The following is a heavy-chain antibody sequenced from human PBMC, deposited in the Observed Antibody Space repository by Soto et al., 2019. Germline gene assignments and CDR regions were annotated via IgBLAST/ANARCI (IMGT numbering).Heavy chain of an antibody. V-gene: IGHV3-48*02. J-gene: IGHJ4*02. Sequence: GGSLRLSCAASGFTFSSYSMNWFRQAPGKGLEWVSYISSSSSTIYYADSVKGRFTISRDNAKNSLYLQMNSLRDEDTAVYYCASGPWYDILTGYYHPLDYWGQGTLVTVSS. CDR1: GFTFSSYS. CDR2: ISSSSSTI. CDR3: ASGPWYDILTGYYHPLDY. D-gene: IGHD3-9*01.